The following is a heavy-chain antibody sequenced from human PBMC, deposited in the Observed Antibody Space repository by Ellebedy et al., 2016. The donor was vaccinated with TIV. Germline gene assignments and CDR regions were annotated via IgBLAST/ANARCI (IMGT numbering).Heavy chain of an antibody. J-gene: IGHJ4*02. CDR1: GFTFSSYG. CDR2: ISYDGSNK. CDR3: ARDFLAYDSSEGYFDY. D-gene: IGHD3-22*01. Sequence: PGGSLRLSCAASGFTFSSYGMHWVRQAPGKGLEWVAVISYDGSNKYYADSVKGRFTISRDNSKNTLYLQMNSLRAEDTAVYYCARDFLAYDSSEGYFDYWGQGTLVTVSS. V-gene: IGHV3-30*03.